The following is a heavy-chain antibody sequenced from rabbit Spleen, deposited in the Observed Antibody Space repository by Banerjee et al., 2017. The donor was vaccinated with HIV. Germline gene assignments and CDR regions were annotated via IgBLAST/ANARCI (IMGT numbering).Heavy chain of an antibody. D-gene: IGHD6-1*01. CDR3: ARESNIYIGYGDVGYEVEGNL. V-gene: IGHV1S45*01. CDR1: GFSLSSIYY. Sequence: QEQLVESGGGLVQPEGSLTLTCTASGFSLSSIYYMCWVRQAPGKGLEWIACIDSGTTTYTYYATWAKDRVTISKTSSTTVTLQMTSLTAADTATYFCARESNIYIGYGDVGYEVEGNLWGPGTLVTVS. CDR2: IDSGTTTYT. J-gene: IGHJ4*01.